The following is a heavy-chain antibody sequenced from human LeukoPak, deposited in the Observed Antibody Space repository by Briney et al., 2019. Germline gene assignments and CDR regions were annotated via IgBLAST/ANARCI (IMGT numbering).Heavy chain of an antibody. D-gene: IGHD2-15*01. J-gene: IGHJ4*02. Sequence: SETLSLTCTVSGDSISNFYWTWIRQPAGKGLEWIGRIYASGSTIYNPSLQSRVTMSIDTSRNQFSLHLSSVTAADTAVYYCARDGGVSRTHDYWGQGTLVTVSS. CDR1: GDSISNFY. V-gene: IGHV4-4*07. CDR3: ARDGGVSRTHDY. CDR2: IYASGST.